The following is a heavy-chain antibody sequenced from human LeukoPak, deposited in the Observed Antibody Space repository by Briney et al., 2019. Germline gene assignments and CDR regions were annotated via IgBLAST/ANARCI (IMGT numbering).Heavy chain of an antibody. CDR1: GITFTDHG. V-gene: IGHV3-23*01. D-gene: IGHD3-3*01. CDR2: ISVSGGVT. Sequence: PGGSLRLSCAASGITFTDHGLSWVRRAPGKGLEWVSSISVSGGVTLYADSVKGRFVISRDNSRSRVYLEMNRLRAEDTAVYYCAKGFDFWRGLYYFDHWGQGTLVTVSS. J-gene: IGHJ4*02. CDR3: AKGFDFWRGLYYFDH.